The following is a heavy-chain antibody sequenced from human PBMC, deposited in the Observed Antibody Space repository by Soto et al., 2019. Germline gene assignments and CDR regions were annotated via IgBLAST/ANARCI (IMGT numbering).Heavy chain of an antibody. CDR1: GYTFTSYG. J-gene: IGHJ3*02. Sequence: GASVKVSCKASGYTFTSYGISWVRQAPGQGLEWTGWISAYNGNTNYAQKLQGRVTMTTDTSTSTAYMELRSLRSDDTAVYYCARERKAVNNWNYFSTPTPIDAFDIWGQGTMVTVSS. D-gene: IGHD1-7*01. V-gene: IGHV1-18*04. CDR3: ARERKAVNNWNYFSTPTPIDAFDI. CDR2: ISAYNGNT.